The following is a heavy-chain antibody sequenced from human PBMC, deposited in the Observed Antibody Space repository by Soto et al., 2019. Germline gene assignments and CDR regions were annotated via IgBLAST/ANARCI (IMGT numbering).Heavy chain of an antibody. D-gene: IGHD6-19*01. Sequence: EVQLLESGGGLVQPGGSLRLSCAASGFTFSSYAMSWVRQAPGKGLGWVSAISGSGGSTYYADSVKGRFTISRDNSKNTLYLQMNSLRAEDTAVYYCAKDPTIRSSGWLWVDYWGQGTLVTVSS. CDR2: ISGSGGST. CDR1: GFTFSSYA. CDR3: AKDPTIRSSGWLWVDY. J-gene: IGHJ4*02. V-gene: IGHV3-23*01.